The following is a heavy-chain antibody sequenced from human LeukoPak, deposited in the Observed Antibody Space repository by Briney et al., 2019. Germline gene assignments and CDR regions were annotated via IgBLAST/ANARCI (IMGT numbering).Heavy chain of an antibody. V-gene: IGHV4-59*01. CDR3: ARDKGWVRSGHEGWFDP. J-gene: IGHJ5*02. Sequence: PSETLSLTCTVSGGSISSYYWSWIRQPPGKGLEWIGYIYYSGSTNYNPSLKSRVTISVDTSKNQFSLKLSSVTAADTAVYYRARDKGWVRSGHEGWFDPWGQGTLVTVSS. D-gene: IGHD2-15*01. CDR1: GGSISSYY. CDR2: IYYSGST.